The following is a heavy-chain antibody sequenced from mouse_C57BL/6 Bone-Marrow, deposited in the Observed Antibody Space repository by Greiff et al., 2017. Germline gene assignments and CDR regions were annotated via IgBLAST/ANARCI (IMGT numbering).Heavy chain of an antibody. J-gene: IGHJ2*01. CDR3: TKTLGRFDY. V-gene: IGHV6-3*01. CDR2: ISLKSDNFAT. D-gene: IGHD4-1*01. Sequence: EVQLVESGGGLVQPGGSMKLSCVASGFTFSNYWMNWVRQSPEKGLEWVAQISLKSDNFATHYAVSVKGRFTTSSAASKSRVYLQMNNLRAEDTGIYYCTKTLGRFDYWGQGTTLTVSS. CDR1: GFTFSNYW.